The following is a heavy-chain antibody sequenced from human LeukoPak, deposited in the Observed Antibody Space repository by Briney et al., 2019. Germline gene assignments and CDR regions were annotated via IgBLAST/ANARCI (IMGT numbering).Heavy chain of an antibody. J-gene: IGHJ4*02. D-gene: IGHD2-8*02. CDR1: GFTFRNYG. V-gene: IGHV3-30*02. CDR3: AKDPTHCTGAICSSAGAYFDY. CDR2: ILKDGTNK. Sequence: PGGSLRLSCAVSGFTFRNYGMHWVRQAPGKGLEWVALILKDGTNKYYADSVKGRFTISRDNSNNTLFLQMNSLRREDTAVYFCAKDPTHCTGAICSSAGAYFDYWGQGSLVTVSS.